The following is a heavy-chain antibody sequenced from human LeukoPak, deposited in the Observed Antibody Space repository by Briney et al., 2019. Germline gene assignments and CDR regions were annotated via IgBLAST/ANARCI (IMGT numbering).Heavy chain of an antibody. V-gene: IGHV1-8*01. CDR2: MNPKRGNT. CDR1: GYTFTSYD. Sequence: VASVRVSCKASGYTFTSYDMNGVRQAPGQGLEGRGWMNPKRGNTVYAQKFEGRDTMTRNTYISTAYMELSSLRSEDTALYYCARAIRPRALWSEMATIYYFAYWGQGTLVTVSS. D-gene: IGHD5-24*01. J-gene: IGHJ4*02. CDR3: ARAIRPRALWSEMATIYYFAY.